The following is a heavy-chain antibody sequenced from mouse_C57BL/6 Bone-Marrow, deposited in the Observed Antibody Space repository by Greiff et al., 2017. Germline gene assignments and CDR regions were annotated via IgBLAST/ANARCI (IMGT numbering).Heavy chain of an antibody. CDR3: ARHGYSWYFDV. J-gene: IGHJ1*03. V-gene: IGHV5-12*01. CDR2: ISNGGGST. Sequence: EVQGVESGGGLVQPGGSLKLSCAASGFTFSDYYMYWVRQTPEKRLEWVAYISNGGGSTYYPDTVKGRFTISRDNAKNTLYLQMSRLKSEDTAMYYCARHGYSWYFDVWGTGTTVTVSS. CDR1: GFTFSDYY. D-gene: IGHD2-3*01.